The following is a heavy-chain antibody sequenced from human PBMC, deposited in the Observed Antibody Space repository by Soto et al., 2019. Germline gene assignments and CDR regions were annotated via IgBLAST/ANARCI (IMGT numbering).Heavy chain of an antibody. V-gene: IGHV3-23*01. CDR2: ITDTGGDA. CDR1: GITFGSRA. J-gene: IGHJ4*02. D-gene: IGHD3-16*01. Sequence: EVQLLESGGDLIQPGGSLRLSCVASGITFGSRAMSWVRQAPGEGLEWVSTITDTGGDAKYADSVRGRFTISRDNSKKTLYLQMSSLRADDSAVYFCAKWAFGGVNDWGQGTLVTVSS. CDR3: AKWAFGGVND.